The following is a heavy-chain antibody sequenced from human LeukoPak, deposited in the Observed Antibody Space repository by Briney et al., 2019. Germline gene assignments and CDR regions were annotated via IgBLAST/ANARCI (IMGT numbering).Heavy chain of an antibody. V-gene: IGHV3-9*03. J-gene: IGHJ4*02. D-gene: IGHD6-13*01. CDR3: AKGRGSSWPTFFDY. CDR1: GFTFDDYA. Sequence: GRSLRLSCAASGFTFDDYAMHWVRQTPGKGLEWVSGISWNSGSIAYADSVKGQFTISRDNAKNSLYLQMNSLRAEDMALYYCAKGRGSSWPTFFDYWGQGTLVTVSS. CDR2: ISWNSGSI.